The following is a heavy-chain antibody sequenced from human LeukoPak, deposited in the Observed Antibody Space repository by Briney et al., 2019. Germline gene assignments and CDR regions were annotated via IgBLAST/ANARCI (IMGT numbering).Heavy chain of an antibody. Sequence: SETLSLTCTVSGGSISSYYWSWIRQPPGKGLEWVGYIFYSGTTDSNPSLKSRVTISVDTSKNQFSLKLSSVTAADTAVYYCARTYGSGGSCHFDYWGQGTLVTVSS. CDR2: IFYSGTT. V-gene: IGHV4-59*08. D-gene: IGHD2-15*01. CDR3: ARTYGSGGSCHFDY. CDR1: GGSISSYY. J-gene: IGHJ4*02.